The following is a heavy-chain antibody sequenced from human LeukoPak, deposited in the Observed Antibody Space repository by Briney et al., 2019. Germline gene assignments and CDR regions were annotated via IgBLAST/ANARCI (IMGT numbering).Heavy chain of an antibody. D-gene: IGHD6-6*01. CDR2: MNPNSGNT. CDR3: ARSGLAARRSRFDP. V-gene: IGHV1-8*01. CDR1: GYTFTSYD. Sequence: ASVKVSCKASGYTFTSYDINWVRQATGQGLEWMGWMNPNSGNTGYAQKFQGRVTMTRNTSISTAYMELSSLRSEDTAVYYRARSGLAARRSRFDPWGQGTLVTVSS. J-gene: IGHJ5*02.